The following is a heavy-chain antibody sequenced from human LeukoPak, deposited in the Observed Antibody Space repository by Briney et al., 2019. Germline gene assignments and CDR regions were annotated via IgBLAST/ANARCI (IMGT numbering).Heavy chain of an antibody. Sequence: GASVKVSCKASGYTFTGYYMHWLRQAPGQGLDWMGWINPNSGGTNYAQQFQGRDTMTRDTSISTAYLELSTLRSDDTAVYYCARDTKQQLVIGWFDPWGQGTLVTVSS. CDR1: GYTFTGYY. CDR2: INPNSGGT. CDR3: ARDTKQQLVIGWFDP. J-gene: IGHJ5*02. D-gene: IGHD6-13*01. V-gene: IGHV1-2*02.